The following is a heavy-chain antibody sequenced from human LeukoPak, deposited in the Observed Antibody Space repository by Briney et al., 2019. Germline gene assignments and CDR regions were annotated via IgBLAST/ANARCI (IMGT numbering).Heavy chain of an antibody. CDR2: IGTTKTQ. J-gene: IGHJ3*01. Sequence: GGSLRLSCDASGFAFGSYEMTWVRQAPGKGREWLYFIGTTKTQQYADSVRGRFTISRDNAKKSVYLQMSSLRVENTAVYYRARVEYVFGSGAYLGVFDVWGQGTMVTVSS. CDR3: ARVEYVFGSGAYLGVFDV. V-gene: IGHV3-48*03. CDR1: GFAFGSYE. D-gene: IGHD3-10*01.